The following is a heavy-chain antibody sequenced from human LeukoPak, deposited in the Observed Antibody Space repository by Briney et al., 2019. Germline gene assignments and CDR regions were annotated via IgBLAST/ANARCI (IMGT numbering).Heavy chain of an antibody. CDR2: ISSSSSYI. CDR3: ASGYSGYDSGSTNF. D-gene: IGHD5-12*01. J-gene: IGHJ4*02. V-gene: IGHV3-21*01. CDR1: GFTFSSYS. Sequence: PGGSLRLSCAASGFTFSSYSMNWVRQAPGKGLEWVSSISSSSSYIYYADSVKGRFTISGDNAKNSLYLQMNSLRAEDMAVYYCASGYSGYDSGSTNFWGQGTLVTVSS.